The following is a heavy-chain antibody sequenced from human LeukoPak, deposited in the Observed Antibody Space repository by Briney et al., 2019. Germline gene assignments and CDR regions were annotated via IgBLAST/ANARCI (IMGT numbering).Heavy chain of an antibody. J-gene: IGHJ3*02. V-gene: IGHV3-30*18. CDR3: AKTPLRITVLDAFDI. Sequence: GGSLRLSCAASGFTFSSPAMSWVRQVPGKGLEWVAVISYDGGNKYYADSVKGRFTISRDNSKNTLYLQMNSLRAEDTAVYYCAKTPLRITVLDAFDIWGRGTMLTVSS. CDR1: GFTFSSPA. D-gene: IGHD3-16*01. CDR2: ISYDGGNK.